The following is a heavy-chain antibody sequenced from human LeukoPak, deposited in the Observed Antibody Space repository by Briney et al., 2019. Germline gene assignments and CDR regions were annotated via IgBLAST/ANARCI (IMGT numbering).Heavy chain of an antibody. J-gene: IGHJ4*02. CDR2: INSDGSST. Sequence: PGGSLRLSCAASGFTFSSFWMHWVRQAPGKGLVLVSRINSDGSSTNYADSVKGRFTISRDNAKNTLYLQMNSLRDEDTAVYYCARPSQLALFNYWGQGTLVTVSS. D-gene: IGHD6-13*01. CDR1: GFTFSSFW. V-gene: IGHV3-74*01. CDR3: ARPSQLALFNY.